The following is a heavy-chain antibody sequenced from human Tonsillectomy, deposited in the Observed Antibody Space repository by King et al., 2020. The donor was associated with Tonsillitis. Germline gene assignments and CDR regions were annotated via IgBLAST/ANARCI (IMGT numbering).Heavy chain of an antibody. CDR2: IYHSGST. CDR3: ARVHHYDSSGYYKYFDS. D-gene: IGHD3-22*01. V-gene: IGHV4-31*01. J-gene: IGHJ4*02. CDR1: GGSIASGNYY. Sequence: VQLQESGPGLLKPSQTLSLTCTVSGGSIASGNYYWSWIRQHPGKGLEWIGYIYHSGSTYYNPSLKSLVIISVDTSKNQFSLKLTSVTAADTAVYYCARVHHYDSSGYYKYFDSWGQGTLVTVSS.